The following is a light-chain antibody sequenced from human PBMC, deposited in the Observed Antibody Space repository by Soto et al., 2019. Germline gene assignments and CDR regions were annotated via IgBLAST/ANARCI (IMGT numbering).Light chain of an antibody. V-gene: IGKV1-5*03. CDR1: QTISSW. CDR3: QRYNKYWT. Sequence: DIQMTQSPSTLSASVGDRVIITCRASQTISSWVSWYQQKPANAPKLLLYKAASFESGVPSRCSGSGSGIGFTITSIRPEPDEFACYYWQRYNKYWTFGQGTKVEVK. J-gene: IGKJ1*01. CDR2: KAA.